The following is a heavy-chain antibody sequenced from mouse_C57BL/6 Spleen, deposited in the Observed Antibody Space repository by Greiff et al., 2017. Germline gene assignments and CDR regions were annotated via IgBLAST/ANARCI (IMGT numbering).Heavy chain of an antibody. V-gene: IGHV8-12*01. CDR1: GFSLSTSGMG. CDR2: LYWDDDK. Sequence: QVQLKESGPGILQSSQTLSLTCSFSGFSLSTSGMGVSWLRQPSGKGLEWLAHLYWDDDKRYNPSLKSRLTISKATSSNQVFLKINRVDTADTATDYCARRRGLTGPMDYWGQGTSVTVSS. CDR3: ARRRGLTGPMDY. D-gene: IGHD4-1*01. J-gene: IGHJ4*01.